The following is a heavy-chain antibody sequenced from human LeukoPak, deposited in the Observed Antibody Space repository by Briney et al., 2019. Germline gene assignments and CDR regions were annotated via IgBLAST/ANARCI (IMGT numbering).Heavy chain of an antibody. CDR3: ARPYSSSSGY. V-gene: IGHV3-21*01. J-gene: IGHJ4*02. D-gene: IGHD6-6*01. CDR1: GFTLSRYA. Sequence: GGSLRLSCAASGFTLSRYAMNWVRQVPGKGLEWVSSINNYGGSTYYADSVKGRFTISRDNAKNSLYLQMNSLRAEDTAVYYCARPYSSSSGYWGQGTLVTVSS. CDR2: INNYGGST.